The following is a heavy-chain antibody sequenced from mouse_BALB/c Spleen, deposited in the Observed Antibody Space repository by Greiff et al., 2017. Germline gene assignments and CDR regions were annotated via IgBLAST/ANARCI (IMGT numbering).Heavy chain of an antibody. CDR1: GYTFTDYE. CDR3: TRSDDYAVFAY. J-gene: IGHJ3*01. V-gene: IGHV1-15*01. CDR2: IDPETGGT. Sequence: QVQLKESGAELVRPGASVTLSCKASGYTFTDYEMHWVKQTPVHGLEWIGAIDPETGGTAYNQKFKGKATLTADKSSSTAYMELRSLTSEDSAVYYCTRSDDYAVFAYWGQGTLVTVSA. D-gene: IGHD2-4*01.